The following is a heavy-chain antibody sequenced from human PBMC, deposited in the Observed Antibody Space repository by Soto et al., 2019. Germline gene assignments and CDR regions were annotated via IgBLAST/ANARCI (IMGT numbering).Heavy chain of an antibody. D-gene: IGHD5-18*01. Sequence: TSETLSLTCTVSGGSISSYYWSWIRQPPGKGLEWIGYIYYSGSTNYNPSLKSRVTISVDTSKNQFSLKLSSVTAADTAVYYCARGEYSYGIGFDPWGQGTLVTVSS. CDR1: GGSISSYY. CDR2: IYYSGST. V-gene: IGHV4-59*01. CDR3: ARGEYSYGIGFDP. J-gene: IGHJ5*02.